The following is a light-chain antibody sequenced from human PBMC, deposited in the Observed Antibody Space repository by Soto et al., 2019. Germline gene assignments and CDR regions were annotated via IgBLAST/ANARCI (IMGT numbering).Light chain of an antibody. V-gene: IGKV1-39*01. J-gene: IGKJ1*01. CDR2: AGS. CDR1: QCISSY. Sequence: DIQMTQSPSSLSASVGDRVTITCRVSQCISSYLNSYQQKPWKAPMLLIYAGSILQSGVPSRFSGSRSGTDFILTISSLQPEDFAVYYCHYYDKWPPGTFGQGTKVDI. CDR3: HYYDKWPPGT.